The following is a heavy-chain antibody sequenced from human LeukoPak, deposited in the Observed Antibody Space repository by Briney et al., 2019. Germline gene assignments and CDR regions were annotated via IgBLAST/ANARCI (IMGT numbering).Heavy chain of an antibody. CDR2: IYTSGST. Sequence: SETLSLTCTVSGGSISSYYWSWIRQPAGKGLEWIGRIYTSGSTNYNPSLKGRVTMSVDTSKNQFSLKLSSVTAADTAVYYCARSRIAAAGTRPTDAFDIWGQGTMVTVSS. CDR1: GGSISSYY. D-gene: IGHD6-13*01. CDR3: ARSRIAAAGTRPTDAFDI. J-gene: IGHJ3*02. V-gene: IGHV4-4*07.